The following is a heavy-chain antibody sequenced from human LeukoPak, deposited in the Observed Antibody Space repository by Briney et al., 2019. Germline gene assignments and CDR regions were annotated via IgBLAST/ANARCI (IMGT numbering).Heavy chain of an antibody. V-gene: IGHV4-59*01. CDR1: GGSISSYY. CDR2: MYYSGST. J-gene: IGHJ3*02. Sequence: PSETLSLTCTVSGGSISSYYRSWIGQPPGKGVEWIGYMYYSGSTNYNPSLKSRVTISVDTSKNQFSLKLSSVTAADTAVYYCASRSHYGGNEGPNAFDIWGQGTMVTVSS. D-gene: IGHD4-23*01. CDR3: ASRSHYGGNEGPNAFDI.